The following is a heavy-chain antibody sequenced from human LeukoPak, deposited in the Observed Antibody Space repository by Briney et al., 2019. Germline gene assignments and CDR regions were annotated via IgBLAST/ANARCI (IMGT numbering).Heavy chain of an antibody. CDR1: GGSISSYY. CDR2: IYYSGST. V-gene: IGHV4-59*01. Sequence: SETLSLTCTVSGGSISSYYWSWIRQPPGKGLEWIGYIYYSGSTNYNPSLKSRVTISVDTSKNQFSLKLSSVTAADTAVYYCARRMYGDYAQVDLWAVAPWSLSPQ. D-gene: IGHD4-17*01. CDR3: ARRMYGDYAQVDL. J-gene: IGHJ2*01.